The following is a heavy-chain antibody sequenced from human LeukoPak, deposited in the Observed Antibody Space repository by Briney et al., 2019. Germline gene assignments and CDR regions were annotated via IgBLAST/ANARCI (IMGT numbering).Heavy chain of an antibody. D-gene: IGHD6-19*01. J-gene: IGHJ3*02. CDR3: ASLSGVSGAFDI. CDR1: GGXLSSYY. Sequence: PSDTLSLTCIVSGGXLSSYYCSWIRQPPGKGLDWIGYIYYSGSTNYNPSLKSRVTISIDTSKNQCSLKLTSVTAADTAVYYCASLSGVSGAFDIWGQGTVVTVSS. CDR2: IYYSGST. V-gene: IGHV4-59*07.